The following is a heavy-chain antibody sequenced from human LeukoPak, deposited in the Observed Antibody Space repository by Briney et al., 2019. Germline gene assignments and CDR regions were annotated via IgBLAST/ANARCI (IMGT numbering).Heavy chain of an antibody. J-gene: IGHJ6*03. CDR1: GGSISSGDYY. CDR3: ARGVVGYYMDV. CDR2: IYYSGST. Sequence: PSETLSLTCTVSGGSISSGDYYWSWIRQTPGKGLEWIGYIYYSGSTYYNPSLKSRVTISVDTSKNQFSLKLSSVTAADTAVYYCARGVVGYYMDVWGKGTTVTVSS. V-gene: IGHV4-30-4*08.